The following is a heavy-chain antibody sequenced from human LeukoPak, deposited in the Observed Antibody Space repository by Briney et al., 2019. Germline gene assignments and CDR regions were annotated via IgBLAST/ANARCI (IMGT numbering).Heavy chain of an antibody. CDR3: ARHLTRSMIVVSPFDY. D-gene: IGHD3-22*01. CDR2: IDYSGST. J-gene: IGHJ4*02. V-gene: IGHV4-39*07. Sequence: SETLSLTCTVSGGSISSSRFYWGWIRQPPGKGLEWIGSIDYSGSTYYNPSLKSGVTISVDTSKNQSSLNLSSVTAAHTAVYYCARHLTRSMIVVSPFDYWGQGALVTASS. CDR1: GGSISSSRFY.